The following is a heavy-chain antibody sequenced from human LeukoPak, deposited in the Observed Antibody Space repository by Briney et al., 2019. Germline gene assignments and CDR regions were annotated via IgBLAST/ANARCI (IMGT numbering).Heavy chain of an antibody. CDR2: IYYSGST. CDR3: ARYIVSYPHDAFDI. Sequence: SETLSLTCTVSGGSISSYYWSWIRQPSGKGLEWIGYIYYSGSTSYNPSLKSRVTISVDTSKKQFSLKLSSVTAADTAFYYCARYIVSYPHDAFDIWGQGTMVTVSS. J-gene: IGHJ3*02. CDR1: GGSISSYY. D-gene: IGHD1-26*01. V-gene: IGHV4-59*01.